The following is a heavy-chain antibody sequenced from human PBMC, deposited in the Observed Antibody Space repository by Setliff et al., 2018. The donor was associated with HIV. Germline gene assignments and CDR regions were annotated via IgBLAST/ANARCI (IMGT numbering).Heavy chain of an antibody. J-gene: IGHJ4*02. CDR2: ISVSGTT. D-gene: IGHD2-2*01. V-gene: IGHV4-61*02. CDR1: GDSISSGNYL. Sequence: SETLSLTCSVSGDSISSGNYLWSWIRQPAGKAPEWIGRISVSGTTDYNPSLEGRVTVSRDTSKNQFYLKLASVTAADTAVYYCTRSMRGYCSDTSCRTFDHWGQGTLVTVSS. CDR3: TRSMRGYCSDTSCRTFDH.